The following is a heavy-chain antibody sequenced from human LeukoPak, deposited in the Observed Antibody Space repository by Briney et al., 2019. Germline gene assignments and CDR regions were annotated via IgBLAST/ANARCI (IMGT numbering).Heavy chain of an antibody. Sequence: ASVKVSCKASGYTFTSYGISWVRQAPGQGLEWMGWISAYNGNTNYAQKLQGRVTMTTDTSTSTACMELRSLRSDDTAVYYCAREGYGSAFDIWGQGTMVTVSS. J-gene: IGHJ3*02. CDR1: GYTFTSYG. V-gene: IGHV1-18*01. CDR3: AREGYGSAFDI. CDR2: ISAYNGNT. D-gene: IGHD4-17*01.